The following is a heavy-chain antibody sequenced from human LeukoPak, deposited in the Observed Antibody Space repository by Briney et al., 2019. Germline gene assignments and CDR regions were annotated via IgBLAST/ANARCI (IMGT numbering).Heavy chain of an antibody. V-gene: IGHV7-4-1*02. CDR1: GYTFTNYA. J-gene: IGHJ4*02. CDR2: INTNTGNP. D-gene: IGHD1-26*01. Sequence: ASVTVSCKPSGYTFTNYAMNWVRQAPGQGLEWMGWINTNTGNPTYAQGFTGRFVFSLDTSVSTAYLQISSLKAEDTAVYYCARIVGATEGGYFDYWGQGTLVTVSS. CDR3: ARIVGATEGGYFDY.